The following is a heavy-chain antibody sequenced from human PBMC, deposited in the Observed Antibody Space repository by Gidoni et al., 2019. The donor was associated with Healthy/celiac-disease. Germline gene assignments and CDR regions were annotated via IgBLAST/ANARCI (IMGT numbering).Heavy chain of an antibody. V-gene: IGHV3-21*01. J-gene: IGHJ6*02. CDR3: ARATWFGDGGGMDV. D-gene: IGHD3-10*01. Sequence: EVQLVASGGGLVKPGGSLRLSCPASGFPFSSYSMNWVRQAPGKGLEWVSSSSSSSSYIYYADSVKGRFTISRDNAKNSLYLQMNSLRAADTAVYYCARATWFGDGGGMDVWGQGTTVTVSS. CDR1: GFPFSSYS. CDR2: SSSSSSYI.